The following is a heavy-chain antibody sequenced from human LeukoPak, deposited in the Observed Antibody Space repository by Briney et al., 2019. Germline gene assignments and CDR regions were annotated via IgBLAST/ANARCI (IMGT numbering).Heavy chain of an antibody. Sequence: PGGSLRLSCAASGFTFSSYWMSWVRQAPGKGLEWVANIKQDGSEKYYVDSVKGRFTISRGNSKNTLYLQMNSLRAEDTAVYYCAKETGGCGGYCRGWFDPWGQGTLVTVSS. V-gene: IGHV3-7*03. J-gene: IGHJ5*02. CDR1: GFTFSSYW. CDR3: AKETGGCGGYCRGWFDP. D-gene: IGHD2-21*02. CDR2: IKQDGSEK.